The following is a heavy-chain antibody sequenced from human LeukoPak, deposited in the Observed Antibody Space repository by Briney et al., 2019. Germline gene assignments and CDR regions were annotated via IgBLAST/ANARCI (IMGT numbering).Heavy chain of an antibody. Sequence: GGSLRLSCAASGFTVSNNYMRWVRQAPGKELEWVSLIYSGGSTYYADSVKGRFIISRDNSKNTLYLQMNSLRAEDTAVYYCARVSSSWLESDYWGQGTLVTVSS. D-gene: IGHD6-13*01. J-gene: IGHJ4*02. CDR1: GFTVSNNY. CDR2: IYSGGST. CDR3: ARVSSSWLESDY. V-gene: IGHV3-66*01.